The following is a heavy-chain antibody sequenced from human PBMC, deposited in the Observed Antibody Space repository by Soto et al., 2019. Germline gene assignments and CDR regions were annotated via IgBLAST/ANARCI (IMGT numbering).Heavy chain of an antibody. CDR3: AREESGVQGY. V-gene: IGHV3-53*01. CDR1: GFTVSSNY. CDR2: IYSGGST. J-gene: IGHJ4*02. D-gene: IGHD1-1*01. Sequence: EVQLVESGGGLIQPGGSLKLSCAASGFTVSSNYMSWVRQAPGKGLECVSLIYSGGSTYYADSVKGRFTISRDNSKNTRYLQMNSLRAEDTAVYYCAREESGVQGYWGQGTLVTVSS.